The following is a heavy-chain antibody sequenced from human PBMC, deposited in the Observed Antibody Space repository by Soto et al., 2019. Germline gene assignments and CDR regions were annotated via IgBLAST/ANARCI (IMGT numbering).Heavy chain of an antibody. CDR2: ISYDGSNM. Sequence: PGGSLRLSCAASGFTFSNYAMHWVRQAPGMGLEWVAVISYDGSNMYYSDSVKGRFTISRDSSKNTLYLQMNSLRPGDTALYYCARDRGAVAAYFFDYWGQGALVTVSS. D-gene: IGHD6-19*01. CDR1: GFTFSNYA. CDR3: ARDRGAVAAYFFDY. J-gene: IGHJ4*02. V-gene: IGHV3-30-3*01.